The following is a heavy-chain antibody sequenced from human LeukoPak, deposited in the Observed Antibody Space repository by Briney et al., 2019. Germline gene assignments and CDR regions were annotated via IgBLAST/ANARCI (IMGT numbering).Heavy chain of an antibody. J-gene: IGHJ4*02. V-gene: IGHV1-2*02. D-gene: IGHD2-2*01. CDR3: ARDCSSTSCYQLDY. CDR1: GYTFTGYY. CDR2: INPNSGGT. Sequence: GASVKVSCKASGYTFTGYYMHWVRQAPGQGLEWMGWINPNSGGTNYAQKFQGRVTMTRDTSISTAYMELSRLRSDDTAVYYCARDCSSTSCYQLDYWGQGTLVTVSP.